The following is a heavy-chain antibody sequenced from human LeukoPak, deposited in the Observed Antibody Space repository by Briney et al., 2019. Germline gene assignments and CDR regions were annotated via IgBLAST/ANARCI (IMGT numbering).Heavy chain of an antibody. V-gene: IGHV1-46*01. CDR1: GYTFTSYG. CDR2: INPSGGST. D-gene: IGHD1-26*01. CDR3: AILPRSWSYSLDYFDY. Sequence: ASVKVSCKASGYTFTSYGISWVRQAPGQGLEWMGIINPSGGSTSYAQKFQGRVTMTRDTSTSTVYMELSSLRSEDTAVYYCAILPRSWSYSLDYFDYWGQGTLVTVSS. J-gene: IGHJ4*02.